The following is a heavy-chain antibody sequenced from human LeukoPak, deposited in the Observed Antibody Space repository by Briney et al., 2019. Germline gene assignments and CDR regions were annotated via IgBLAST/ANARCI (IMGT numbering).Heavy chain of an antibody. D-gene: IGHD6-13*01. Sequence: ASVKVSCKGYGYTFINHDIDWVRQAAGQGLEWMGWMNSNSGNTGYAQKFQGRVTITRDTSASTAYMELSSLRSEDTAVYYCARGIPGVAAAAAGGYFDYWGQGTLVTVSS. J-gene: IGHJ4*02. CDR3: ARGIPGVAAAAAGGYFDY. V-gene: IGHV1-8*03. CDR1: GYTFINHD. CDR2: MNSNSGNT.